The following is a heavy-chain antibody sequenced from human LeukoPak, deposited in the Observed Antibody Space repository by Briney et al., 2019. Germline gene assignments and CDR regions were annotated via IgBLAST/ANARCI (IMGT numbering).Heavy chain of an antibody. D-gene: IGHD1-14*01. Sequence: ASVKVSCKASGYTFTSYGISWVRQAPGQGLEWMGWISAYNGNTNYAQKLQGRVTMTTDTSTSTAYMELRSLRSDDTAVYYCARNQKPEVGSGGNHFDYWGQGTLVTVSS. J-gene: IGHJ4*02. CDR3: ARNQKPEVGSGGNHFDY. V-gene: IGHV1-18*01. CDR2: ISAYNGNT. CDR1: GYTFTSYG.